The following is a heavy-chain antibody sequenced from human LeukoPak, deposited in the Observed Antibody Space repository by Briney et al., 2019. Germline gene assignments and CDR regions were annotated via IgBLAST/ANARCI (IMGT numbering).Heavy chain of an antibody. D-gene: IGHD3-22*01. CDR1: GGSISSSNW. CDR2: IYHSGST. V-gene: IGHV4-4*02. CDR3: ARTGWGYYYDSSGLYFDY. J-gene: IGHJ4*02. Sequence: SGTLSLTCAVSGGSISSSNWWSWVRPPPGKGLEWIGEIYHSGSTNYNPSLKSRVTISVDKSKNQFSLKLSSVTAADTAVYYCARTGWGYYYDSSGLYFDYWGQGTLVTVSS.